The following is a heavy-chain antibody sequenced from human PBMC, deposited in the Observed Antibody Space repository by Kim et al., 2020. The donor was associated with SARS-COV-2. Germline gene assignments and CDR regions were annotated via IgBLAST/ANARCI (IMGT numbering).Heavy chain of an antibody. CDR3: ARPPVSEAGALDDY. J-gene: IGHJ4*02. Sequence: ASVKVSCKTSGYTFTDYYIHWVRQAPGQGLQWMGRIDPKTGAANYAQRFQDKVILTRDTSINTAYMELSSLKLDDTAVFYCARPPVSEAGALDDYWGQGT. CDR1: GYTFTDYY. CDR2: IDPKTGAA. D-gene: IGHD6-19*01. V-gene: IGHV1-2*06.